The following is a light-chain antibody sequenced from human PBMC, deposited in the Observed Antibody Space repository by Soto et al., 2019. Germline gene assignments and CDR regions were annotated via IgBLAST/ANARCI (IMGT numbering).Light chain of an antibody. J-gene: IGKJ1*01. Sequence: DIQMTQSPSTLSASVGDRVTITCRASENIINYLAWYQQKPGKAPKILMYKASTLESGVPSRFSGSGSGTEFPLTITSLQPDDFATYFCQQYKSYWTFGQGTKVEIK. CDR2: KAS. CDR3: QQYKSYWT. CDR1: ENIINY. V-gene: IGKV1-5*03.